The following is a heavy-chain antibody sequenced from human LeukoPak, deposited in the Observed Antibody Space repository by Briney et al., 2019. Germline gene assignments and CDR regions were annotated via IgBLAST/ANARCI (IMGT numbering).Heavy chain of an antibody. CDR2: INPNSGGT. Sequence: GASVKVSCKASGYTFTGYYLQWVRQAPGQGLEWMGWINPNSGGTNYAQKFQGRVTMTRDTSISTAYMELSRLRSDDTAVYYCARDLGYCSSTSCPWGQGTLVTVSS. CDR1: GYTFTGYY. CDR3: ARDLGYCSSTSCP. V-gene: IGHV1-2*02. J-gene: IGHJ5*02. D-gene: IGHD2-2*01.